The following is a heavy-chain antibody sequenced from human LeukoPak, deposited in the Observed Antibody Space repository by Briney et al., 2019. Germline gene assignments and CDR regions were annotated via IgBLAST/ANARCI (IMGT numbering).Heavy chain of an antibody. CDR2: INPVGTRT. CDR1: GFTFGSYW. CDR3: ARDASPTTVRSY. V-gene: IGHV3-74*01. D-gene: IGHD2-15*01. Sequence: AGGSLRLSCVGPGFTFGSYWMHWVRQAPGRGLVWVARINPVGTRTIYADSVKGRFTISRDNVKNTLYLQMSSLRAEDTAVYYCARDASPTTVRSYWGQGTLVAVSP. J-gene: IGHJ4*02.